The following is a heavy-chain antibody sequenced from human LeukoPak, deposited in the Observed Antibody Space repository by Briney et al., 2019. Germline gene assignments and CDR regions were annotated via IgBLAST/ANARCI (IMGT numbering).Heavy chain of an antibody. Sequence: GGSLRLSRAASGFTFSSYAMSWVRQAPGKGLEWVSSISSSSSYIYYADSMKGRFTISRDNAKNSLYLQMNSLRAEDTAVYYCARDDGYYGSGSYYAIDYWGQGTLVTVSS. V-gene: IGHV3-21*06. CDR2: ISSSSSYI. CDR1: GFTFSSYA. D-gene: IGHD3-10*01. CDR3: ARDDGYYGSGSYYAIDY. J-gene: IGHJ4*02.